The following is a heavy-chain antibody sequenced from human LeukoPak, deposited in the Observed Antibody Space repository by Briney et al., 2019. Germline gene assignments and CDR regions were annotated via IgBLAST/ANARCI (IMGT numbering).Heavy chain of an antibody. J-gene: IGHJ4*02. CDR3: AKPPRSLEGYYFDY. V-gene: IGHV3-30*02. Sequence: GGSLRLSCAASGFTFSSYGMHWVRQAPGMGLEWVAFIRYDGSNKYYADSVKGRFTISRDNSKNTLYLQMNSLRAEDTAVYYCAKPPRSLEGYYFDYWGQGTLVTVSS. CDR2: IRYDGSNK. CDR1: GFTFSSYG.